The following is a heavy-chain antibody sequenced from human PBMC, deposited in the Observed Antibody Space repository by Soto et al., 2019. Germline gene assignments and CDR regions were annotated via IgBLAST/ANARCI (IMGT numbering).Heavy chain of an antibody. CDR1: GFTFSSYA. D-gene: IGHD2-15*01. Sequence: QVQLVESGGGVVQPGRSLRLSCAASGFTFSSYAMHWVRQAPGKGLEWVAVISYDGSNKYYADSVKGRFTISRDNSKTTLYLQMTSLRAADTAVYYFAREVVAPPLSPNFDYWGQRTLVSVSS. V-gene: IGHV3-30-3*01. CDR2: ISYDGSNK. J-gene: IGHJ4*02. CDR3: AREVVAPPLSPNFDY.